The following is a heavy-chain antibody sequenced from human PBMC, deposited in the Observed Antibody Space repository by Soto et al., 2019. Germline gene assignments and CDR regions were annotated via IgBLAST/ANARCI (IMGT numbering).Heavy chain of an antibody. J-gene: IGHJ4*02. CDR1: GFTFTNYY. CDR3: ARDSGDTTLRQWGRSFHY. D-gene: IGHD1-1*01. Sequence: QVQLVQSGAEVKKPGASVKVSCKASGFTFTNYYIHWVRQAPGQGLEWMGLINPSGGGTFYAQKFQGRVTVTRDTSTGTVYMELSNLSSEDTAVYFCARDSGDTTLRQWGRSFHYWGQGTLVTVSS. CDR2: INPSGGGT. V-gene: IGHV1-46*01.